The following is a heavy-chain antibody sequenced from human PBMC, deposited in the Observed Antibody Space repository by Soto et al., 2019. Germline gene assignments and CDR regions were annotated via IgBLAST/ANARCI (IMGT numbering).Heavy chain of an antibody. CDR1: GGSISNGGYY. CDR3: AREGGSYSAFFDY. D-gene: IGHD1-26*01. V-gene: IGHV4-31*03. Sequence: SETLSLTCTVSGGSISNGGYYWSWIRQHPGKGLERIGLISYSGRTKYNPALKSRLTISIDTSKNHFSLKLTSVTAADTALYYCAREGGSYSAFFDYWGQGALVTVSS. CDR2: ISYSGRT. J-gene: IGHJ4*02.